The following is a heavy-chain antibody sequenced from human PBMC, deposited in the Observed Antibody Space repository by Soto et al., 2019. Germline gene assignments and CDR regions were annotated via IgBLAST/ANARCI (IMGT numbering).Heavy chain of an antibody. Sequence: GGSLRLSCAASGFTFTSYAMTWVRQAPGKGLEWVSRISGGGTGTYYADSVKGRFTISRGNSKNTLFLQMNNLRADDTAIYYCANIGLTTGSPLQWGQGTLVTVSS. V-gene: IGHV3-23*01. J-gene: IGHJ4*02. CDR2: ISGGGTGT. CDR3: ANIGLTTGSPLQ. D-gene: IGHD1-1*01. CDR1: GFTFTSYA.